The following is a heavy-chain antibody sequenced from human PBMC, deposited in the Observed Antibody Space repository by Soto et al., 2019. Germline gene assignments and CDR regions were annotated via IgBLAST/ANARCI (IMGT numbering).Heavy chain of an antibody. Sequence: VSLRLSCTASEFSLSTYSMNWVRQAPGKGLEWVSSISTRSDVYYADSVKGRFTIARDNAKNSLSLQMNSLSAEDTGVYYCAREKTAWPLAYGLEVWGQGTTVTVSS. V-gene: IGHV3-21*03. CDR2: ISTRSDV. CDR1: EFSLSTYS. J-gene: IGHJ6*02. CDR3: AREKTAWPLAYGLEV. D-gene: IGHD2-21*02.